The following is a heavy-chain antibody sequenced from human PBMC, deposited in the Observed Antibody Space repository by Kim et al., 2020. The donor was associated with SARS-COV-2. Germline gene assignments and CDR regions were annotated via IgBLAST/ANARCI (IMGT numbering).Heavy chain of an antibody. V-gene: IGHV1-18*04. CDR1: GYPFSTYG. Sequence: ASVKVSCKAFGYPFSTYGVSWVRQAPGQGLEWMGWINTQNGNTNHAQKFPVRATMTTDASTSTVYLELRSLRSDDTAVYYCARGSGTVLVPAVSLDYWGQGTLVTVSS. D-gene: IGHD2-2*01. J-gene: IGHJ4*02. CDR2: INTQNGNT. CDR3: ARGSGTVLVPAVSLDY.